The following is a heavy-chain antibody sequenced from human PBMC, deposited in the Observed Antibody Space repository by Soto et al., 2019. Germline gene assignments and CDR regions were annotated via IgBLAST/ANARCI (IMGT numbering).Heavy chain of an antibody. CDR3: TRQTDAVQWLVVPTDYNFDY. CDR2: IRSKTNSYAT. D-gene: IGHD6-19*01. V-gene: IGHV3-73*01. J-gene: IGHJ4*02. CDR1: GFTVGGSA. Sequence: GWSLRLSFAASGFTVGGSAMHWVRQASGKGLEWVGHIRSKTNSYATAYAESVKGRFTISRDDSMNTAYLQMNSLKTEDTAVYFCTRQTDAVQWLVVPTDYNFDYWGQGTLVTVSS.